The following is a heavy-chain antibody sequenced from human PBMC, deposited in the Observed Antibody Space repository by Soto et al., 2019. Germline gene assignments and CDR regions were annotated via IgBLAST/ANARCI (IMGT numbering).Heavy chain of an antibody. CDR1: GFTFRSYA. CDR3: AKDPYDSSGLYDY. CDR2: IGGSGDSS. V-gene: IGHV3-23*01. Sequence: GGSLRLSCAASGFTFRSYAMSWVRQAPGKGLEWVSAIGGSGDSSYYADSVKGRFTISRDNSKNTLYLQMNSLRAGDTAVYYCAKDPYDSSGLYDYWGQGTLVTVSS. J-gene: IGHJ4*02. D-gene: IGHD3-22*01.